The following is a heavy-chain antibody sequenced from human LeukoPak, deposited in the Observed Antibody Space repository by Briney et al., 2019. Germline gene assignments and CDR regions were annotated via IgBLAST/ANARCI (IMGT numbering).Heavy chain of an antibody. V-gene: IGHV4-59*13. Sequence: PSETLSLTCTVSGGYISSSFWTWIRQAPGKGLELIGFTYDGGRGNYKPSLRSRVDISLDTSSNRYSLRLTSVTAADTGVYYCERLWRPHDYDHWFDHWGQGILVTVSS. J-gene: IGHJ5*02. D-gene: IGHD4-17*01. CDR3: ERLWRPHDYDHWFDH. CDR2: TYDGGRG. CDR1: GGYISSSF.